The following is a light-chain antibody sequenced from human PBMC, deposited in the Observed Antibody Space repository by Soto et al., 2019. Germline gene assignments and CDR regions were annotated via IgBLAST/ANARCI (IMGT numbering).Light chain of an antibody. J-gene: IGKJ1*01. CDR3: QQYGSSSWT. CDR1: QSVSSSY. V-gene: IGKV3-20*01. Sequence: IVLTQSPGTLSLTTGERATLSCRASQSVSSSYLAWYQQKPGQAPRLLIYGTSSRATAIPDRFSGSGSGTDFTLTISRLEPEDFAVYYCQQYGSSSWTFGQGTSVDIK. CDR2: GTS.